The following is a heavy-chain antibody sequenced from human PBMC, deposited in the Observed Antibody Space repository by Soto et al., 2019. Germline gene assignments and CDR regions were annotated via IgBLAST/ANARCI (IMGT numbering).Heavy chain of an antibody. Sequence: PGGSLRLSCAGSRFTFRNYGLHWVRQAPGKGLEWVAFISSDGSIENYKDSVKGRFTVSRDNSKNTLYLQMNSLRHEDTGVYFCAKEAVAGSVSWGQGSLVTVSS. J-gene: IGHJ5*02. V-gene: IGHV3-30*18. D-gene: IGHD6-19*01. CDR2: ISSDGSIE. CDR1: RFTFRNYG. CDR3: AKEAVAGSVS.